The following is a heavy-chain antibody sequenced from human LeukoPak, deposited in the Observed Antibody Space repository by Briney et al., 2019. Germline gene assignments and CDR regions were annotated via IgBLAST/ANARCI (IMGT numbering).Heavy chain of an antibody. CDR2: ITYSGST. Sequence: SETLSLTCPVSGGSISSSSYYWGWIRQPPGKGLEWIGSITYSGSTNYNPSLRSRVTISVDTSRNQFSLRLTSVTAAVAVVYCWARQGAMVPNWFDPWGQGTLVTVS. D-gene: IGHD3-10*01. CDR1: GGSISSSSYY. CDR3: ARQGAMVPNWFDP. J-gene: IGHJ5*02. V-gene: IGHV4-39*01.